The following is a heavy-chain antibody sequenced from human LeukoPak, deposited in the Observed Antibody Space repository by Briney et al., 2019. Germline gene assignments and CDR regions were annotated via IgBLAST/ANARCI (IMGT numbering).Heavy chain of an antibody. Sequence: ASVKVSCKASGYTFTSYGISWVGQAPGQGREWMGWISAYNAKTNYAQQLQGRVTISTDTSTSTAYMELRSLRSDDTAVYYCARGPGGSYYYYYGMDVWGQGTTVTVSS. V-gene: IGHV1-18*01. CDR3: ARGPGGSYYYYYGMDV. CDR1: GYTFTSYG. D-gene: IGHD1-26*01. J-gene: IGHJ6*02. CDR2: ISAYNAKT.